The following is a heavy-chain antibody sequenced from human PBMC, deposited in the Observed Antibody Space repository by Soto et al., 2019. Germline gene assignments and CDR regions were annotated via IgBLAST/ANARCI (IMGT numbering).Heavy chain of an antibody. D-gene: IGHD2-15*01. CDR2: LIPMFYIA. V-gene: IGHV1-69*13. J-gene: IGHJ4*02. CDR1: GGTXNSDT. Sequence: SXKVSFGASGGTXNSDTVDLVREAPGQGLEWVGGLIPMFYIANYAERFRGRVMITADEATNTASMELSSLTSADTAVYFCARSLGRHTSETPRGHSFGAGSLFPFDHWGQGTLGTVSS. CDR3: ARSLGRHTSETPRGHSFGAGSLFPFDH.